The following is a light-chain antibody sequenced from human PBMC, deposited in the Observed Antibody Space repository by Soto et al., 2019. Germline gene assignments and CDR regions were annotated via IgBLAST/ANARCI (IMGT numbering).Light chain of an antibody. Sequence: AIQMTQSLSSLSASVGDRVTITCRASQDIRNNLGWYQQRPGRAPEFLIYAASSSQSGVPSRFSGGASGTDFTLTISSLQPEDFAIYYCLQDYSYPLTFGGGTKV. CDR1: QDIRNN. CDR3: LQDYSYPLT. CDR2: AAS. J-gene: IGKJ4*01. V-gene: IGKV1-6*01.